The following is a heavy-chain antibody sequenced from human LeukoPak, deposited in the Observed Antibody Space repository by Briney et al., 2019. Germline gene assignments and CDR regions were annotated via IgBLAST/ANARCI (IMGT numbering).Heavy chain of an antibody. CDR1: GYTFTGYY. CDR3: ARAFGELCTSPYYYYYMDV. Sequence: ASVTVSCKASGYTFTGYYMHWVRQPPGQGLEWMGWINPNSGGTNYAQKCQGRVTMTRDTSISTAYMELSGLRSDDTSEYYCARAFGELCTSPYYYYYMDVWGKGTAVTVSS. CDR2: INPNSGGT. D-gene: IGHD3-10*01. V-gene: IGHV1-2*02. J-gene: IGHJ6*03.